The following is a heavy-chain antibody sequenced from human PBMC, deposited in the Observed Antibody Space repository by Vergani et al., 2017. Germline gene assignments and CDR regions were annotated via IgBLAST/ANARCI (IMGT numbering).Heavy chain of an antibody. CDR2: INAGNGNT. D-gene: IGHD5-18*01. J-gene: IGHJ4*02. Sequence: QVQLVQSGAEVKKPGASVKVSCKASGYTFTSYAMHWVRQAPGQRLEWMGWINAGNGNTKYSQKFQGRVTITRDTSASTAYMELSSLISEDTAVYYCARDSVLLQLWDPPLPFDYWGQGTLVTVSS. V-gene: IGHV1-3*01. CDR1: GYTFTSYA. CDR3: ARDSVLLQLWDPPLPFDY.